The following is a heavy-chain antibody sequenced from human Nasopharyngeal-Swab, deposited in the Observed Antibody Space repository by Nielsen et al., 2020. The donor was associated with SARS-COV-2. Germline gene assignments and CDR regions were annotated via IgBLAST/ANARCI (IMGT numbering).Heavy chain of an antibody. Sequence: GESLKISCPASGYNFATYWIGWVRQMPGKGLRWMGLIYPGDSDTRYPPSLQGQVTISADRSITTAYLQWSSLKASDTAMYYCARLPMRAASGRGAFDIWGQGTMVTVSS. CDR3: ARLPMRAASGRGAFDI. CDR2: IYPGDSDT. CDR1: GYNFATYW. V-gene: IGHV5-51*01. J-gene: IGHJ3*02. D-gene: IGHD6-13*01.